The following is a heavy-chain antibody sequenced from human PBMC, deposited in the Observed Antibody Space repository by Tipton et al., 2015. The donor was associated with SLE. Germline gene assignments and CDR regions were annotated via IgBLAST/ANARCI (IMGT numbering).Heavy chain of an antibody. D-gene: IGHD6-19*01. CDR1: GASISSGGYS. CDR2: IYHSGST. V-gene: IGHV4-30-2*01. Sequence: TLSLTCAVSGASISSGGYSWSWIRQPPGKGLEWIGYIYHSGSTYYNPSLKSRVTISVDTSKNQFSLKLSSVTAADTAVYYCARGGAVAGTVAFDIWGQGTMVTVSS. CDR3: ARGGAVAGTVAFDI. J-gene: IGHJ3*02.